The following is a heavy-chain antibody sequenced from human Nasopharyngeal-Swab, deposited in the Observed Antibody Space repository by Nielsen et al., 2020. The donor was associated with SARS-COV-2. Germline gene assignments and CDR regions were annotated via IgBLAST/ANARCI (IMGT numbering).Heavy chain of an antibody. J-gene: IGHJ4*02. Sequence: RQAPGKGLEWIASIYHSGSTYYNPSLRSRVTILADTSKNQFSLKLYSVTAADTAIYYCARRSGYSYGYALDNWGPGTLVTVSS. D-gene: IGHD5-18*01. V-gene: IGHV4-38-2*01. CDR3: ARRSGYSYGYALDN. CDR2: IYHSGST.